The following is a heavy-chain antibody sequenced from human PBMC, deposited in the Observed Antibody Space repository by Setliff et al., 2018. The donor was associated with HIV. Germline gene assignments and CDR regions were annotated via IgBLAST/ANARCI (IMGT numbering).Heavy chain of an antibody. CDR1: GFTFSSYE. CDR3: ARERGNWYSASDI. J-gene: IGHJ3*02. Sequence: GESLRLSCVASGFTFSSYEMNWVRQAPGKGLEWVSYISSSGTTIYDANSVKGRFTIPRDNAKNSLYLQMNRLRAEDTAVYYCARERGNWYSASDIWGPGTMVTVSS. D-gene: IGHD6-13*01. CDR2: ISSSGTTI. V-gene: IGHV3-48*03.